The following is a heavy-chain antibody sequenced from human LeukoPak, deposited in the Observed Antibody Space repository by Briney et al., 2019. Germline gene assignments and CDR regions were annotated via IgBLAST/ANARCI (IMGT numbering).Heavy chain of an antibody. D-gene: IGHD1-26*01. Sequence: KPGGPLRLSCAASGFTFSSYAMTWVRQAPGKGLEWVSTIGSGRSNTYYADSVKGRFTISRDNSINTLFLQMNSLRAEDTAIYYCAKRIVGPTNQYFDLWGQGTLVTVSS. CDR3: AKRIVGPTNQYFDL. J-gene: IGHJ4*02. CDR1: GFTFSSYA. CDR2: IGSGRSNT. V-gene: IGHV3-23*01.